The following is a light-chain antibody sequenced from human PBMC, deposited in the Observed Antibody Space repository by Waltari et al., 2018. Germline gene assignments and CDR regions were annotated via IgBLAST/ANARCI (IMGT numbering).Light chain of an antibody. CDR1: QSVSNY. J-gene: IGKJ3*01. CDR2: GAS. V-gene: IGKV3-20*01. Sequence: TQSPATLSLSPGERATLSCRASQSVSNYLAWYQQKPGQAPRLLIYGASSRATGIPDRFSGSGSGTEFTLIISSLEPEDFAVYYCQKYNSSPFTFGPGTKLDI. CDR3: QKYNSSPFT.